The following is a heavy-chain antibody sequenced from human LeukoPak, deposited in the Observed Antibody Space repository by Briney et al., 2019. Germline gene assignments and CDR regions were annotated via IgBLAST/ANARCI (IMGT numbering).Heavy chain of an antibody. D-gene: IGHD6-19*01. CDR2: IIPTLEIA. J-gene: IGHJ4*02. CDR3: ARDSGWWMFDY. Sequence: ASVKVSCKASGGTFSSYAISWVRQAPGRGLEWMGRIIPTLEIANYAQKFQGRVTITADKSTSTAYMELSSLRSEDTAVYYCARDSGWWMFDYWGQGTLVTVSS. CDR1: GGTFSSYA. V-gene: IGHV1-69*04.